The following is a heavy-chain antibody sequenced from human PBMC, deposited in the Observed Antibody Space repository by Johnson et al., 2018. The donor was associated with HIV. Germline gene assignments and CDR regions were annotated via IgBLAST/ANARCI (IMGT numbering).Heavy chain of an antibody. J-gene: IGHJ3*02. CDR1: GFTVSSNY. CDR3: ARVVAGGALLFDI. Sequence: EVQLVESGGGLVQPGGSLRLSCAASGFTVSSNYMSWVRQAPWKGLEWVSVIYSGGSTYYADSVKGLFTISRDNSKNSLFLQMNSLRADDTAVYYCARVVAGGALLFDIWGQGTVVTVSS. CDR2: IYSGGST. V-gene: IGHV3-66*01. D-gene: IGHD2-21*01.